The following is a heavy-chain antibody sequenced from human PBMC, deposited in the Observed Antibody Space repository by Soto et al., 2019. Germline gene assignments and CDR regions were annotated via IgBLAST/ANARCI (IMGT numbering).Heavy chain of an antibody. CDR3: ARAYYYGSGSYYSLAPFDY. CDR1: GFTFSSYA. J-gene: IGHJ4*02. V-gene: IGHV3-30-3*01. D-gene: IGHD3-10*01. CDR2: ISYDGSNK. Sequence: GGSLRLSCAASGFTFSSYAMHWVRQAPGKGLEWVAVISYDGSNKYYADSVKGRFTISRDNSKNTLYLQMNSLRAEDTAVYYCARAYYYGSGSYYSLAPFDYWGQGTLVTVSS.